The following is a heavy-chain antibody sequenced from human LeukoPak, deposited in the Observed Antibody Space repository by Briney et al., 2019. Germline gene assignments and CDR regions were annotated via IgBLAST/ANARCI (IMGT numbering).Heavy chain of an antibody. CDR3: TRAFLALRTADN. CDR2: IGSKAYGGTS. D-gene: IGHD3-3*02. J-gene: IGHJ4*02. Sequence: PGGSLRLSCTTSRFSFGDFAMSWFRQAPGKGLEWVGFIGSKAYGGTSDFAASVRGRFTISRDDSNSIAFLRMNSLEIEDTAVYYCTRAFLALRTADNWGQGTLVTVSS. V-gene: IGHV3-49*03. CDR1: RFSFGDFA.